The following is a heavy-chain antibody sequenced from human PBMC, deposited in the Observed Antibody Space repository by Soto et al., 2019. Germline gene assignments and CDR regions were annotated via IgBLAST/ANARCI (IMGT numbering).Heavy chain of an antibody. V-gene: IGHV3-74*01. CDR1: GFTFSGYW. J-gene: IGHJ4*02. D-gene: IGHD3-10*02. CDR3: GMNAIYVRGVSDES. CDR2: IKSDGSGT. Sequence: EVQLVESGGDLVQPGGSLRLSCRTSGFTFSGYWMHWVRQNQGKGLEWVARIKSDGSGTIYADSVKDRFTISRDNGKNTVYLQMDSLRVEDTGVYYCGMNAIYVRGVSDESWGQGTPVIVSS.